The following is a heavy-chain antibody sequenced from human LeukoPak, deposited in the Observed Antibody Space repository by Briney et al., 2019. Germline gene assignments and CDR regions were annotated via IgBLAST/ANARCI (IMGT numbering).Heavy chain of an antibody. CDR2: IYTSGST. Sequence: PSETLSLTCTVSGGSISSYYWSWIRQPAGKGLEWIGRIYTSGSTNYNPSLKSRVTMSVDTSKNQFSLKLSSVTAADTAVYYCARAGPQVLWFGELFDYWGQGTLVTVSS. V-gene: IGHV4-4*07. CDR3: ARAGPQVLWFGELFDY. J-gene: IGHJ4*02. D-gene: IGHD3-10*01. CDR1: GGSISSYY.